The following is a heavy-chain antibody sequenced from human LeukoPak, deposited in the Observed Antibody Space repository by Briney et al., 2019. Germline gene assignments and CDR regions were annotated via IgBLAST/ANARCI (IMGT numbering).Heavy chain of an antibody. V-gene: IGHV3-23*01. CDR3: AKEAGYSGSDYPDY. Sequence: PGGSLRVSCAASGFTFSSYAMSWVRQAPGKGLQWVSAISGSGYSTYYSDSVKGRFTISRDNSKNTLYLQMNSLRAEDTAVYYCAKEAGYSGSDYPDYWGQGSLASVSS. D-gene: IGHD5-12*01. CDR1: GFTFSSYA. CDR2: ISGSGYST. J-gene: IGHJ4*02.